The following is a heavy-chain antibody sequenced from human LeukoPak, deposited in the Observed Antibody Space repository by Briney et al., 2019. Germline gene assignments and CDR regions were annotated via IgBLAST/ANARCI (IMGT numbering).Heavy chain of an antibody. CDR2: IDNDATST. V-gene: IGHV3-74*01. D-gene: IGHD4-17*01. Sequence: GGSLRLSCAASGFTFRSHWMHWVRQAPEKGLVWLSRIDNDATSTFYADSVKGRFTISRDNAKNTLYLQMNGLRAEDTAVYYCARAIIGDYVNPLHLWGQGTLVTVSS. CDR3: ARAIIGDYVNPLHL. J-gene: IGHJ5*02. CDR1: GFTFRSHW.